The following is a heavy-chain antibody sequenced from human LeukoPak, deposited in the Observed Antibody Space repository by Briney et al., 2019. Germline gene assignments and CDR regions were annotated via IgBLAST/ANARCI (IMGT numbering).Heavy chain of an antibody. J-gene: IGHJ4*02. CDR1: GFMFSSYE. CDR2: ISSSGSTR. Sequence: GGSLRLSCAASGFMFSSYEMNWVRQAPGKGLEWVSYISSSGSTRYYADSVKGRFTISRDNAKNSLYLQMNSLRAEDTAVYYCARDEGYSYGYVPDYWGQGTLVTVSS. V-gene: IGHV3-48*03. CDR3: ARDEGYSYGYVPDY. D-gene: IGHD5-18*01.